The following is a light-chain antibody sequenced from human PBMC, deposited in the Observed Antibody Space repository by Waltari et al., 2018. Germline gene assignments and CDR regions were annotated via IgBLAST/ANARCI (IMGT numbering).Light chain of an antibody. CDR2: AAS. CDR1: QSIGRY. J-gene: IGKJ1*01. V-gene: IGKV3-20*01. CDR3: QNHERLPAT. Sequence: VVLTQSPGTLSLSPAERAPLSCRASQSIGRYLVWYQQRPGQAPRLLIYAASTRATGIPDRFRGSGSGTDFTLTISRLEPEDFAVYYCQNHERLPATFGQGTKVEIK.